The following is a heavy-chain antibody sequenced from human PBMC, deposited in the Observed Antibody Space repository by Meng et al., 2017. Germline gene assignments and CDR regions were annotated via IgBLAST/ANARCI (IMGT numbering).Heavy chain of an antibody. CDR3: AREYYYGSGSYYIYYYYYGMDV. CDR2: IKQDGSEK. V-gene: IGHV3-7*01. J-gene: IGHJ6*02. Sequence: GVLKISCAASGFTFSSYWMSWVRQAPGKGLEWVANIKQDGSEKYYVDSVKGRFTISRDNAKNSLYLQMNSLRAEDTAVYYCAREYYYGSGSYYIYYYYYGMDVWGQGTTVTVSS. D-gene: IGHD3-10*01. CDR1: GFTFSSYW.